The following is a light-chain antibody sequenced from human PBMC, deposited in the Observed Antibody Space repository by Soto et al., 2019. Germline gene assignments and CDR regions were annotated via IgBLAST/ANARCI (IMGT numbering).Light chain of an antibody. CDR1: QSVRSGY. CDR2: GAS. J-gene: IGKJ4*01. V-gene: IGKV3-20*01. CDR3: HQYDNSPLT. Sequence: EIGLTQSPGTLSLSPGERATLSCRASQSVRSGYFAWYQQKPGQAPRLLIVGASSRATGIPDRFSGGGSGTDFTLTISRLEPEDFALDYCHQYDNSPLTFGGGTKVEIK.